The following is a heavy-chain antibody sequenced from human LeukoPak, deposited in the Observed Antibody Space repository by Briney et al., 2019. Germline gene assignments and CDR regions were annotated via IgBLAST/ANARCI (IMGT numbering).Heavy chain of an antibody. Sequence: GGSLRLSCAASGFTFSSYGMSWVRQAPGKGLEWVSVIYSGGSTDYADSVKGRFTISRDNSKNTLYLQMNSLRAEDTAVYYCARDDYGGNVYFQHWGQGTLVTVSS. D-gene: IGHD4-23*01. CDR2: IYSGGST. V-gene: IGHV3-66*01. J-gene: IGHJ1*01. CDR3: ARDDYGGNVYFQH. CDR1: GFTFSSYG.